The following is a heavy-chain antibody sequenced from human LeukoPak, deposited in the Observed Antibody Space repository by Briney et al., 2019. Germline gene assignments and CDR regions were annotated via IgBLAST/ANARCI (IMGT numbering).Heavy chain of an antibody. D-gene: IGHD6-13*01. CDR1: GGSISSGGYY. Sequence: SETLSLTCIVSGGSISSGGYYWSWIRQHPGKGLEWSGYIYYSGSTYYNPSLKRRVTISVDTSKNQFSLKLSSVTAADTAVYYCARENLENYSSSWYGWFDPWGQGTLVTVSS. J-gene: IGHJ5*02. CDR3: ARENLENYSSSWYGWFDP. CDR2: IYYSGST. V-gene: IGHV4-31*03.